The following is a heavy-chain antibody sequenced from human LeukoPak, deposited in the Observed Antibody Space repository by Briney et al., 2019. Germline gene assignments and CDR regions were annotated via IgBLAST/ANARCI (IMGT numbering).Heavy chain of an antibody. CDR2: IYYSGST. V-gene: IGHV4-39*07. Sequence: SETLSLTCTVSGGSISSSSYYWGWIRQPPGKGLEWIGSIYYSGSTYYNPSLKSRVTISVDTSKNQFSLKLSSVTAADTAVYYCARVGTIFGVVVYFDYWGQGTLVTVSS. CDR3: ARVGTIFGVVVYFDY. CDR1: GGSISSSSYY. J-gene: IGHJ4*02. D-gene: IGHD3-3*01.